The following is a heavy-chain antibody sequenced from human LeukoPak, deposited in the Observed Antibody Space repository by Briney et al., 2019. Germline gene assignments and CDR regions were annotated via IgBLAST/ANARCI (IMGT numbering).Heavy chain of an antibody. V-gene: IGHV3-30*10. D-gene: IGHD5-12*01. CDR1: GFTFSGSA. J-gene: IGHJ4*02. CDR3: ATGKLDASGFDFMLPF. CDR2: FSRDGINT. Sequence: QAGGSLRLSCAASGFTFSGSAMHWVRQAPGKGLEWLAVFSRDGINTYYTDSVKGRFTISRDNSKNIFYLQMNSLRIGDTAIYYCATGKLDASGFDFMLPFWGQGTLVSVSS.